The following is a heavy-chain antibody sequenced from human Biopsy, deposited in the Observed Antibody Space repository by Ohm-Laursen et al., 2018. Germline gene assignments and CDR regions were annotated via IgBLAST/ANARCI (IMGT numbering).Heavy chain of an antibody. D-gene: IGHD1-26*01. V-gene: IGHV4-4*07. CDR3: ARGTGRYYVYGAFDI. J-gene: IGHJ3*02. CDR1: GVSINNYY. Sequence: SETLSLTCTVSGVSINNYYWSWIRQPAGQGLEWIGRVYTSGSPNYNLSLESRVTMSVDTSKNQFSLNLRPVTAADTAVYYCARGTGRYYVYGAFDIWGQGTVVTVSS. CDR2: VYTSGSP.